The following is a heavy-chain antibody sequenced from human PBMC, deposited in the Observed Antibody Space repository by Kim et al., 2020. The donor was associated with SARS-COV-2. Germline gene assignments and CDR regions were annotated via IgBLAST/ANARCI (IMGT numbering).Heavy chain of an antibody. CDR1: GGSFSGYY. J-gene: IGHJ4*02. CDR3: ARGDEGGSFRGFDY. Sequence: SETLSLTCAVYGGSFSGYYWSWIRQPPGKGLEWIGEINHSGSTNYNPSLKSRVTISVDTSKNQFSLKLSSVTAADTAVYYCARGDEGGSFRGFDYWGQGTLVTVSS. D-gene: IGHD1-26*01. CDR2: INHSGST. V-gene: IGHV4-34*01.